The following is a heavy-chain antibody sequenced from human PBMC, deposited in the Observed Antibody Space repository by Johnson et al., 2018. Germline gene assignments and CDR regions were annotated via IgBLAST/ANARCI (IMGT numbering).Heavy chain of an antibody. V-gene: IGHV3-9*01. CDR1: GFTFDDYA. CDR2: INWDSGSL. J-gene: IGHJ1*01. D-gene: IGHD3-3*01. Sequence: VQLVESGGGLVQPGRSLRLSCAASGFTFDDYAMHWVRQAPGKGLEWVSGINWDSGSLGYAGCVKGRFTIPRDNAKNSLYLQMNSLRAEDTALYYCTKPPVGWLGEGAEYFQHWGQVTLVTVSS. CDR3: TKPPVGWLGEGAEYFQH.